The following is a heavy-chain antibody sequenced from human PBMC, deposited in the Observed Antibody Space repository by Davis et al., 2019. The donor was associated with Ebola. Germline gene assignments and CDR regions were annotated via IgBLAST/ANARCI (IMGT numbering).Heavy chain of an antibody. D-gene: IGHD3-3*01. Sequence: GESLKISCAASGFRFNVYWMHWVRQAPGKGLEWVAVVSHSEREKFYADSVKGRFTISRDNSENTLYLQMNSLTADDTAVYYCARAVFHEVLDYWGQGTPVTVSS. V-gene: IGHV3-30*03. J-gene: IGHJ4*02. CDR3: ARAVFHEVLDY. CDR2: VSHSEREK. CDR1: GFRFNVYW.